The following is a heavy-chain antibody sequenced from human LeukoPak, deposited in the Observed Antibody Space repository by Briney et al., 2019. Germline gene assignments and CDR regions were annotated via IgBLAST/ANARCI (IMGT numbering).Heavy chain of an antibody. J-gene: IGHJ4*02. V-gene: IGHV4-4*07. CDR3: ARGGKNSRVQFDF. CDR1: GGSISSYY. CDR2: VYSSGNI. D-gene: IGHD3-16*01. Sequence: SETLSLTCSVSGGSISSYYWNWIRQPAGKGLEWIGRVYSSGNIDYNPSLQSRVTISIDQSKNQFSLTLSSMTAADTAVYYCARGGKNSRVQFDFWGQGTLVTVSS.